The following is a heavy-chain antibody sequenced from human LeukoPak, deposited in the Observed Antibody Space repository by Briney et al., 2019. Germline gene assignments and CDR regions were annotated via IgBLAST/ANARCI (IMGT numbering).Heavy chain of an antibody. J-gene: IGHJ4*02. CDR2: ISGSGGST. CDR1: GFTFSTYA. D-gene: IGHD1-26*01. V-gene: IGHV3-23*01. Sequence: GGSLRLSCAASGFTFSTYAMSWVRQAPGKGLEWVSAISGSGGSTYYADSVKGRLTISRDNSKNTLYLQMNSLRAEDTAIYYCAKDVVGTTTFFDHWGQGTLVTVSS. CDR3: AKDVVGTTTFFDH.